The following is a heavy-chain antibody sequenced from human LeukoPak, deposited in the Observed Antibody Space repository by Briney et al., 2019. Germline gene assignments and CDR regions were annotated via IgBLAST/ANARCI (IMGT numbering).Heavy chain of an antibody. CDR2: IKQDGSEK. D-gene: IGHD6-19*01. CDR1: GFTFISYW. J-gene: IGHJ4*02. CDR3: ARDSDIAVAYDY. Sequence: PGGSLRLSCAASGFTFISYWMSWVRQAPGKGLEWVANIKQDGSEKYYVDSVKGRFTISRDNAKNSLYLQMNSLRAEDTAVYYCARDSDIAVAYDYWGQGTLVTVSS. V-gene: IGHV3-7*03.